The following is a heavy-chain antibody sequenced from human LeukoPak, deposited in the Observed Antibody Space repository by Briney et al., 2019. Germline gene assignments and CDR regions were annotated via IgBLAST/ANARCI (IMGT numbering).Heavy chain of an antibody. D-gene: IGHD3-16*01. CDR1: GFTFSTYG. CDR3: AKANTGGGSNNLGYFHH. CDR2: MRNDGSNK. J-gene: IGHJ1*01. Sequence: GRSLRLSCAASGFTFSTYGMHWVRQAAGKGREWLAFMRNDGSNKSYADSVRGRFTISRQNSKNTLYPQRNSLRAEDTAVYYCAKANTGGGSNNLGYFHHWGQGTLVTVSS. V-gene: IGHV3-30*02.